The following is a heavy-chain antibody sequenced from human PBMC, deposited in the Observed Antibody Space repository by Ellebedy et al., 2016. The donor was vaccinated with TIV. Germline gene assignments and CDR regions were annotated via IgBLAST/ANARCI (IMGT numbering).Heavy chain of an antibody. CDR2: INPNSGGT. Sequence: AASVKVSCKASGYTFTGYYMHWVRQAPGQGLEWMGWINPNSGGTNYAQKFQGRVTMTRDTSISTAYMELSRLRSDDTAVYYCARHLKEAHLWFGEPADYWGQGTLVTVSS. CDR1: GYTFTGYY. V-gene: IGHV1-2*02. CDR3: ARHLKEAHLWFGEPADY. J-gene: IGHJ4*02. D-gene: IGHD3-10*01.